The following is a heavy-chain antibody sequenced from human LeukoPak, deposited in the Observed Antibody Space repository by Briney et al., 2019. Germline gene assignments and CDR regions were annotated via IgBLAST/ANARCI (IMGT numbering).Heavy chain of an antibody. CDR2: ISYDGSNK. D-gene: IGHD3-9*01. J-gene: IGHJ3*02. CDR1: GFTFSSYG. CDR3: AKELKMLDWFSAFDI. V-gene: IGHV3-30*18. Sequence: GRSLRLSCAASGFTFSSYGMHWVRQAPGKGLEWVAVISYDGSNKYYADSVKGRFTISRDNSKNTLYLQMNSLRAEDTAVYYCAKELKMLDWFSAFDIWGQGTMVTVSS.